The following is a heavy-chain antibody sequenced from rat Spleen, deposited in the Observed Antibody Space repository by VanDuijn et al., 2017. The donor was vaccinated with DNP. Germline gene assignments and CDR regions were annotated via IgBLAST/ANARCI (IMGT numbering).Heavy chain of an antibody. CDR3: ARRMYTTALYYAMDA. CDR1: GFTFSDYA. CDR2: ISYDGSRT. Sequence: EVQLVESGGGLVQPGRSLKLSCAASGFTFSDYAMAWVRQAPKKGLEWVATISYDGSRTYYRDYVKGRFTISRDNAKSTLYLQMDSLRSEDTATYYCARRMYTTALYYAMDAWGQGTSVTVSS. V-gene: IGHV5-17*01. D-gene: IGHD1-6*01. J-gene: IGHJ4*01.